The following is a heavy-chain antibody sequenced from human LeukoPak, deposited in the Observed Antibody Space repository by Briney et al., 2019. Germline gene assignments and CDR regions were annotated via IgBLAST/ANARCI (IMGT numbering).Heavy chain of an antibody. J-gene: IGHJ5*02. CDR3: AGDSWAEYCSSTSCSEDNWFDP. CDR2: IYYSGST. V-gene: IGHV4-30-4*01. Sequence: PSETLSLTCTVSGGSISSGDYYWSWIRQPPGKGLEWIGYIYYSGSTYYNPSLKSRVTISVDTSKNQFSLKLSSVTAADTAVYYCAGDSWAEYCSSTSCSEDNWFDPWGQGTLVTVSS. D-gene: IGHD2-2*01. CDR1: GGSISSGDYY.